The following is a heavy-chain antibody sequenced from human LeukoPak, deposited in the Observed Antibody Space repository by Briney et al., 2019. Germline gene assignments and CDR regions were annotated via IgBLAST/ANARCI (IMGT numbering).Heavy chain of an antibody. CDR2: ISSSSSIT. J-gene: IGHJ4*02. CDR1: GFTFSDYY. V-gene: IGHV3-11*06. D-gene: IGHD3-22*01. Sequence: PGGSLRLSCAASGFTFSDYYMSWIRQAPGKGLEWVSYISSSSSITYYADSVKGRFTISRDNAKNSLYLQMNSLRDEDTAVYYCAKYYYDSSGYYYVFGYWGQGTLVTVSS. CDR3: AKYYYDSSGYYYVFGY.